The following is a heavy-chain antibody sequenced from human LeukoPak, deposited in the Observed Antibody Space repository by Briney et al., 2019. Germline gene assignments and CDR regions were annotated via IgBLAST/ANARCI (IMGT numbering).Heavy chain of an antibody. CDR2: ISSSGSTI. Sequence: GGSLRLSCAASGFTFSSYEMNWVRQAPGKGLEWVSYISSSGSTIYYADSVKGRFTISRDNAKNSLYLQMNSLRAEDTAVYYCAGSGIDWSADDYWGQGTLVTVSS. CDR1: GFTFSSYE. CDR3: AGSGIDWSADDY. D-gene: IGHD6-13*01. J-gene: IGHJ4*02. V-gene: IGHV3-48*03.